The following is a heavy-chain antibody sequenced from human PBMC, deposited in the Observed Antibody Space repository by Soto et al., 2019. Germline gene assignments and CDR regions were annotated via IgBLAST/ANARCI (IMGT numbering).Heavy chain of an antibody. D-gene: IGHD6-13*01. CDR1: GGSISSGDYY. Sequence: SETLSLTCTVSGGSISSGDYYWSWIRQPPGKGLEWIGYIYYSGSTYYNPSLKSRVTISVDTSKNQFSLKLSYVTAADTAVYYCASRHSSPYFDYWGQGTLVTVSS. CDR3: ASRHSSPYFDY. V-gene: IGHV4-30-4*01. J-gene: IGHJ4*02. CDR2: IYYSGST.